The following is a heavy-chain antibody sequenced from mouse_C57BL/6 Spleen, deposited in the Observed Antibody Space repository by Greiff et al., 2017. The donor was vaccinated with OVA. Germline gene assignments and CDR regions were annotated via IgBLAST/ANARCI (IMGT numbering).Heavy chain of an antibody. Sequence: QVQLQQPGAELVRPGTSVKLSCKASGYTFTSYWMHWVKPRPGQGLEWIGVIDPSDSYTNYNQKFKGKATLTVDTSSSTAYMQLSSLTSEDSAVYYCARGRGGSTMITTAMDYWGQGTSVTVSS. CDR3: ARGRGGSTMITTAMDY. J-gene: IGHJ4*01. CDR1: GYTFTSYW. CDR2: IDPSDSYT. D-gene: IGHD2-4*01. V-gene: IGHV1-59*01.